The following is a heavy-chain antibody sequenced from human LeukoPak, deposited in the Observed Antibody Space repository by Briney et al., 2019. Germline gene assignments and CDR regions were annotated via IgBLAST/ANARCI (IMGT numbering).Heavy chain of an antibody. CDR1: GGSSSSGGYS. V-gene: IGHV4-30-2*01. J-gene: IGHJ3*02. CDR3: ARYCSGGSCYVTAFDI. Sequence: SQTLSLTGAVFGGSSSSGGYSWSWIRQPPGKGLEWIGYIYHSGSTYYNPSLKSRVTISVGRSKNQFSLKLSSVTAADTAVYYCARYCSGGSCYVTAFDIWGQGTMVTVSS. CDR2: IYHSGST. D-gene: IGHD2-15*01.